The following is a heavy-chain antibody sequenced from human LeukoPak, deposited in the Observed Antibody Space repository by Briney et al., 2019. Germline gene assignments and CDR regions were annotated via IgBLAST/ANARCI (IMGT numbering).Heavy chain of an antibody. D-gene: IGHD5-12*01. CDR3: AGVGNGGYGGFDY. CDR1: SGSISSGDYY. CDR2: ISSSGTT. Sequence: PSETLSLTCTVSSGSISSGDYYWSWIRQPPGKGLEWIGYISSSGTTYYNPSLRSRITISVDSSKSQFSLNLSSVTASDTAVHYCAGVGNGGYGGFDYWGQGTLVTVSS. V-gene: IGHV4-30-4*01. J-gene: IGHJ4*02.